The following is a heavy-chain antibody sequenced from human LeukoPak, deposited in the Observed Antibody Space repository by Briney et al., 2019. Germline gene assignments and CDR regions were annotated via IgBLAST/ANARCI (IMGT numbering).Heavy chain of an antibody. D-gene: IGHD5-18*01. Sequence: GGSLRLSCAASGFTFSNSGMHWVRQAPGKGLEWVALIWSDGSKKYYADSVEGRFAISRDNSKNTLYLQMNSLRAEDTAVYYCGRGVYSPRDYWGQGTLVTVSS. CDR2: IWSDGSKK. V-gene: IGHV3-33*01. CDR3: GRGVYSPRDY. J-gene: IGHJ4*02. CDR1: GFTFSNSG.